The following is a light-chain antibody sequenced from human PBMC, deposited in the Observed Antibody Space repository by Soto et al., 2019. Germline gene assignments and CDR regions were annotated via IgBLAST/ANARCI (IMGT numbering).Light chain of an antibody. CDR1: QSVSNN. CDR3: QQYNNWWT. CDR2: GAS. J-gene: IGKJ1*01. V-gene: IGKV3-15*01. Sequence: EVVMPQSPATLSVSPGERATLSCRASQSVSNNLAWYQQKPGQAPRLLIYGASTRATGIPARFSASGAGTDFPLTISSRQSEDFAVYYCQQYNNWWTFGQGTKVEI.